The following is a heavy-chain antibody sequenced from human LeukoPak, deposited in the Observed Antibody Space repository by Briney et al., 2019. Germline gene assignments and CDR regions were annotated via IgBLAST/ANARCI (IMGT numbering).Heavy chain of an antibody. Sequence: SETLSLTCTVSGGSISSSSYYWGWIRQPPGKGPEWIGSIYYSGSTYYNPSLKSRVTISVATSKNQFSLKLSSVTAADTAVYYCAREGYSYGSSDYWGQGTLVTVSS. CDR3: AREGYSYGSSDY. J-gene: IGHJ4*02. D-gene: IGHD5-18*01. V-gene: IGHV4-39*02. CDR1: GGSISSSSYY. CDR2: IYYSGST.